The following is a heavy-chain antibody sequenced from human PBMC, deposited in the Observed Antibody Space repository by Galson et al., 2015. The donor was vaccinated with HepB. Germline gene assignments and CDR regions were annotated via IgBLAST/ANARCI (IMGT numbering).Heavy chain of an antibody. V-gene: IGHV3-21*01. CDR2: ISSSSTYI. Sequence: SLRLSCAASGFIFNSYSINWVRQAPGKGLEWVSSISSSSTYIYYADSVKGRFTISRDNAKNSLFLEMNSLRAEDSAVYYCARDMSDSSAGYYYYYMDVWGTGTTVTVSS. J-gene: IGHJ6*03. CDR3: ARDMSDSSAGYYYYYMDV. CDR1: GFIFNSYS. D-gene: IGHD6-25*01.